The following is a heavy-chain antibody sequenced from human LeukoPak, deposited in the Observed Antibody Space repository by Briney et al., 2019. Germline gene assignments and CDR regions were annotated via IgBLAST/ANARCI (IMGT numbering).Heavy chain of an antibody. D-gene: IGHD2-2*02. CDR2: ISASCDVT. J-gene: IGHJ4*02. V-gene: IGHV3-23*01. CDR3: GRGFSIVPAGIPDY. CDR1: RFSFSTYP. Sequence: GGSLRLSCAASRFSFSTYPMGWVRRPPGKGLELVSGISASCDVTFHADSVKGRFTISRDNANNTLYLQMNSLRAEETAACYCGRGFSIVPAGIPDYWGLGTLVTVSS.